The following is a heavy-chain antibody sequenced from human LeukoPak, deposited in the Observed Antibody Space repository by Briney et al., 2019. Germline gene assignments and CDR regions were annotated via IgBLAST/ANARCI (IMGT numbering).Heavy chain of an antibody. J-gene: IGHJ4*02. CDR3: ARDSDYSSGV. CDR2: IKEDGSEK. D-gene: IGHD4-11*01. CDR1: GFIFNDYW. V-gene: IGHV3-7*01. Sequence: PGGSLRLSCAASGFIFNDYWMHWVRQAPGKGLEWVANIKEDGSEKYYVDSVKGRFTISRDNDKNSLYLQMNSLRAEDTAVYYCARDSDYSSGVWGQGTLVIVSS.